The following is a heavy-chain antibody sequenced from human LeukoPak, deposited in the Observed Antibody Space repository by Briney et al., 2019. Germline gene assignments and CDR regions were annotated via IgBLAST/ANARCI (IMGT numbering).Heavy chain of an antibody. D-gene: IGHD5-24*01. Sequence: GGSLRLSCATSGFIFSSYAMSWVRQAPGRGLEWVSSISGSGGSIYYADSVKGRFTISRDNSKNTLYLQMNSLRAEDTAVYYCARAGGGGYNYRVFDYWGQGTLVTVSS. V-gene: IGHV3-23*01. CDR2: ISGSGGSI. CDR1: GFIFSSYA. CDR3: ARAGGGGYNYRVFDY. J-gene: IGHJ4*02.